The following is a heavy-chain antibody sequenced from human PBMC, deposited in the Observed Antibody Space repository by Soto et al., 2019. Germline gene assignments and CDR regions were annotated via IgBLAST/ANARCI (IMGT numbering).Heavy chain of an antibody. CDR2: ISWNSGSI. Sequence: EVQLVESGGGLVQPGRSLRLSCAASGFTFDDYAMHWVRQAPGKGLEWVSGISWNSGSIGYADSVKGRFTISRDNAKNSLYLQMNSLRAEDTALYYCAKGYGRKGNIGYYFDYWGQGTLVTVSS. CDR3: AKGYGRKGNIGYYFDY. J-gene: IGHJ4*02. CDR1: GFTFDDYA. D-gene: IGHD6-13*01. V-gene: IGHV3-9*01.